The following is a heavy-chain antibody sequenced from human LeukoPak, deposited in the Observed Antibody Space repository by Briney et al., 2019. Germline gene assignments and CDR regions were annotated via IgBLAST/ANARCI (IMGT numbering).Heavy chain of an antibody. CDR2: IYNSGTT. CDR1: GGSISSGDYY. V-gene: IGHV4-31*03. D-gene: IGHD3-16*01. J-gene: IGHJ4*02. CDR3: ARTAGWSYGFDY. Sequence: SQTLSLTCTVSGGSISSGDYYWTWIRQHPGKGLEWIGYIYNSGTTYYNPSLESRVTISGDTSRNQFSLKLSSVTAADTAVYYCARTAGWSYGFDYWGQGTLVTVSS.